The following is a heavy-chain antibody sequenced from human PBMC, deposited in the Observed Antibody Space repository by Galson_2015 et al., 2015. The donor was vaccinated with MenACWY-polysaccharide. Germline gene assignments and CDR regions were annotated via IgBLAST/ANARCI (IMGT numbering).Heavy chain of an antibody. CDR1: GYSFSTFW. V-gene: IGHV5-51*01. J-gene: IGHJ3*02. CDR2: IYPGDSDT. D-gene: IGHD1-1*01. Sequence: QSGAEVKKPGESLKISCKGSGYSFSTFWISWVRQMPGKGLERMGIIYPGDSDTRYSPSFQGQVIISADKSTNTAYLQWSSLKASDTAMYYCTRHRAADGTIDAFEIWGQGTMVTVSS. CDR3: TRHRAADGTIDAFEI.